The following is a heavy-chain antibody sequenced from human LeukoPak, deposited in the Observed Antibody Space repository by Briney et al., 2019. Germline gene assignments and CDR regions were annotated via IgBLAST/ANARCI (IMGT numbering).Heavy chain of an antibody. V-gene: IGHV3-74*01. Sequence: GGSLRLSCAASGFTFSSYWMHWVRQAPGKGLVWVSRINSDGSSTSYADSVKGRLTISRDNAKNTLCLQMNSLRAEDTAVYYCARETGSSYGMDVWGQGTTVTVSS. D-gene: IGHD3-10*01. CDR3: ARETGSSYGMDV. CDR2: INSDGSST. CDR1: GFTFSSYW. J-gene: IGHJ6*02.